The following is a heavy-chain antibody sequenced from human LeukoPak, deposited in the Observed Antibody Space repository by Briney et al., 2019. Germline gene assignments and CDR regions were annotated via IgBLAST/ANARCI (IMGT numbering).Heavy chain of an antibody. CDR3: ARRGYESSGPKYYFDH. V-gene: IGHV3-23*01. J-gene: IGHJ4*02. CDR2: FDRGSLDT. D-gene: IGHD3-22*01. CDR1: GFTFSSYW. Sequence: PGGSLRLSCAASGFTFSSYWMTWVRQAPGKGLQWVSLFDRGSLDTYYADSVRGRFTVSRDNDKNTLYLQMNSLRAEDTAVYYCARRGYESSGPKYYFDHWGQGILVTVSS.